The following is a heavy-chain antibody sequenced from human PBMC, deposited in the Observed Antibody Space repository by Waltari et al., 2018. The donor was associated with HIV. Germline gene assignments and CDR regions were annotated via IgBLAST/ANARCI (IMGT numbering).Heavy chain of an antibody. J-gene: IGHJ6*02. CDR2: IVPLFGEA. CDR1: GGTVRSSD. Sequence: QVQLVQSGAEVKKPGSSVKVSCKASGGTVRSSDISWVRRAPGQGLEWVGAIVPLFGEANYAQKFQGRLTITADESTSTAYMELSSLRSEDTAVYYCARVPDRSGYQRYAMDVWGQGTTVTVS. CDR3: ARVPDRSGYQRYAMDV. D-gene: IGHD3-22*01. V-gene: IGHV1-69*01.